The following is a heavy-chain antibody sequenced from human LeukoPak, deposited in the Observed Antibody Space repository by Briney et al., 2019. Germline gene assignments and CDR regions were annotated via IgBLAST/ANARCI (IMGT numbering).Heavy chain of an antibody. CDR3: ARGTGESGYPDY. V-gene: IGHV4-34*01. D-gene: IGHD3-3*01. CDR1: GGSFSGYY. J-gene: IGHJ4*02. Sequence: SETLSLTCAVYGGSFSGYYWSWIRRPPGKGLEWIGEINHSGGTNYNPSLKSRVTISVDTSKNQFSLKLSSVTAADTAVYYCARGTGESGYPDYWGQGTLVTVSS. CDR2: INHSGGT.